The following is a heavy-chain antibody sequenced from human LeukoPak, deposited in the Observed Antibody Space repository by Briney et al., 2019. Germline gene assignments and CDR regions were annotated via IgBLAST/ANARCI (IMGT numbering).Heavy chain of an antibody. D-gene: IGHD3-22*01. CDR3: ARVLYDSSGFWYFDL. Sequence: GGSLRLSCAASGFTVSSNYMSWVRQAPGKGLEWVSVIYSGGSTYYADSVKGRFTISRDNSKNTLYLQMNSLRAEDTAVYYCARVLYDSSGFWYFDLWGRGTLVTVSS. CDR1: GFTVSSNY. J-gene: IGHJ2*01. CDR2: IYSGGST. V-gene: IGHV3-66*01.